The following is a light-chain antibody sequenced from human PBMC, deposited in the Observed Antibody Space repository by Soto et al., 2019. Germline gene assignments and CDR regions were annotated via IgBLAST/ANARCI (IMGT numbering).Light chain of an antibody. CDR1: QSSTSY. J-gene: IGKJ4*01. Sequence: DIQMTQSPSSLSASVGDRVTITCRASQSSTSYLNWFQKKPGKAPKLLIYAASSLQSGVPSRFSGSGSGTAFTLTISSLQPEDFATYYCQQSYSTLGLTFGGGTKVEIK. CDR3: QQSYSTLGLT. CDR2: AAS. V-gene: IGKV1-39*01.